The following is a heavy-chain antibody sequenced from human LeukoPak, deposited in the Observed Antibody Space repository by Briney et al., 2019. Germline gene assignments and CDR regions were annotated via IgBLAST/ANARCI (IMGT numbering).Heavy chain of an antibody. CDR3: ARGIQEDYYDSSGYYYSWFDP. Sequence: SQTLSLTCAVSGSSISSGGYSWSWIRQPPGKGLEWIGYLYHSGSTYYNPSLKSRVTISVDRSKNQFSLKLSSVTAADTAVYYCARGIQEDYYDSSGYYYSWFDPWGQGTLVTVSS. CDR2: LYHSGST. CDR1: GSSISSGGYS. D-gene: IGHD3-22*01. V-gene: IGHV4-30-2*01. J-gene: IGHJ5*02.